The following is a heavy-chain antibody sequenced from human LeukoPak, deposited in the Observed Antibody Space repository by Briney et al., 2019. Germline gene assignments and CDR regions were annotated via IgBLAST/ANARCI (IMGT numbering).Heavy chain of an antibody. CDR2: INHSGSI. V-gene: IGHV4-34*01. Sequence: SETLSLTCAVYGGSFSGYYWSWIRQPPGKGLEWIGEINHSGSINYNPSLKSRVTISVDTSKNQFSLKLSSVTAADTAVYYCARKTPGYSYGTGFDYWGQGTLVTVSS. CDR1: GGSFSGYY. D-gene: IGHD5-18*01. CDR3: ARKTPGYSYGTGFDY. J-gene: IGHJ4*02.